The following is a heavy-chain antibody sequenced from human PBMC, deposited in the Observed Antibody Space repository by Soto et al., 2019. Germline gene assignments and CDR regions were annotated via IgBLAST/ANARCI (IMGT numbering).Heavy chain of an antibody. J-gene: IGHJ4*02. CDR2: IYYSGST. V-gene: IGHV4-39*02. CDR3: ARDHLAYCGGDCQIDY. CDR1: GGSISSSSYY. Sequence: SXTLSLTCTVSGGSISSSSYYWCWIRQPAGKGLEWIGSIYYSGSTYYNPSLKSRVTISVDTSKNQFSLKLSSVTAADTAVYYCARDHLAYCGGDCQIDYWGQGTLVTVSS. D-gene: IGHD2-21*02.